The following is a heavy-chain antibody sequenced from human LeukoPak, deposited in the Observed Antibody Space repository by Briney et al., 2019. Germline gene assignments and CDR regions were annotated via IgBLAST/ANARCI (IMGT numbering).Heavy chain of an antibody. CDR3: ARAHLSSSSTDYMDV. CDR2: ISYDVGKK. V-gene: IGHV3-30*03. CDR1: GFTFSSYG. D-gene: IGHD6-6*01. J-gene: IGHJ6*03. Sequence: PGGSLRLSCAASGFTFSSYGMHWVRQAPGKGLEWVAVISYDVGKKYYADSVKGRFTISRDNSKNTLSLQMNSLRPEDTAVYYCARAHLSSSSTDYMDVWGKGTTVTVSS.